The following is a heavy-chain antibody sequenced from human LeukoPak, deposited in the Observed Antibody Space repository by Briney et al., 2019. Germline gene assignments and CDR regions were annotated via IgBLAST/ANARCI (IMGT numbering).Heavy chain of an antibody. CDR3: ARARTVAGYYYYYGMDV. J-gene: IGHJ6*02. CDR1: GGTFSSYA. CDR2: IIPIFGTA. D-gene: IGHD6-19*01. V-gene: IGHV1-69*13. Sequence: SVKVSCKASGGTFSSYAISWVRQAPGQGLEWMGGIIPIFGTANYAQKFQGRVTITADESTSTAYMELSSLRSEDTAVYYCARARTVAGYYYYYGMDVWGQGTTVIVS.